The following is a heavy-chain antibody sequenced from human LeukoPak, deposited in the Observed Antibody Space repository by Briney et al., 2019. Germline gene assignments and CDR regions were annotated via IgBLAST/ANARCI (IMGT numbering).Heavy chain of an antibody. V-gene: IGHV3-23*01. CDR2: ISNNGGYT. CDR1: GFTFSSSA. CDR3: AKQLGYCSDGSCYFPY. J-gene: IGHJ4*02. Sequence: GGSLRFSCAASGFTFSSSAMSWVRQAPGKGLEWVSAISNNGGYTYYADSVQGRFTISRDNSKSTLCLRMNSLRAEDTAVYYCAKQLGYCSDGSCYFPYWGQGTLVTVSS. D-gene: IGHD2-15*01.